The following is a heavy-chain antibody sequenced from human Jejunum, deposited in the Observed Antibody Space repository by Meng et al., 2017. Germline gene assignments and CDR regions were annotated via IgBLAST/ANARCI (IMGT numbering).Heavy chain of an antibody. Sequence: LHEGGPGPVKPSGNLALTFSVAGGFICDNRWWTWVRQCPGKGLEWLGETYHSGGANYNPSRKSRLTISLDKSRNQFSLNLRSVNAADTAVYFCARVDYGDDSAGQPYFDTWGQGSLVTVSS. D-gene: IGHD3-22*01. CDR3: ARVDYGDDSAGQPYFDT. CDR2: TYHSGGA. CDR1: GGFICDNRW. V-gene: IGHV4-4*02. J-gene: IGHJ4*02.